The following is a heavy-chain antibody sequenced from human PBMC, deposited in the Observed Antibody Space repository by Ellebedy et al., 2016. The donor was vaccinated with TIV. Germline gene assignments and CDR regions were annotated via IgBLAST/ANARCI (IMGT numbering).Heavy chain of an antibody. D-gene: IGHD2-15*01. Sequence: GESLKISCAASGFTFSSYAMSWVRQAPGKGLEWVSAISGSGGSTYYADSVKGRFTISRDNSKNTLYLQMNSLRAEDTAVYYCARVSGPVDFVVVEVPPRWFDPWGQGTLVTVSS. CDR2: ISGSGGST. CDR1: GFTFSSYA. J-gene: IGHJ5*02. CDR3: ARVSGPVDFVVVEVPPRWFDP. V-gene: IGHV3-23*01.